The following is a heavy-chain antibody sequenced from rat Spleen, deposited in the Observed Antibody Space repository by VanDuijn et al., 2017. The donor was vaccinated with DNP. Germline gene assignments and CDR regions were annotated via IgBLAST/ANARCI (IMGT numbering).Heavy chain of an antibody. J-gene: IGHJ4*01. CDR1: GFTFSNYD. V-gene: IGHV5-25*01. CDR2: ISPGGGIT. Sequence: EVQLVESGGGLVQPGRSLKLSCAASGFTFSNYDMAWVRQAPTKGLEWVAAISPGGGITYYRDSVRGRFTISRDNTKSTLYLQMDSLRSEDTATYYCARHRTIMPYYYAMDAWGQGASVTVSS. CDR3: ARHRTIMPYYYAMDA. D-gene: IGHD1-12*01.